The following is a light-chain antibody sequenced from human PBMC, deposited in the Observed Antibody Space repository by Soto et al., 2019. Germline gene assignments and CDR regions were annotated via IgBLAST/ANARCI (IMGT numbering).Light chain of an antibody. J-gene: IGKJ5*01. CDR2: ATS. CDR3: QQRSNWPPEIT. Sequence: EIVLTQSPGTLSLSPGERATLSCRASQSVSRTYLAWYQQKPVQAPRLLIYATSSRATGIPERFSGSGSGTDFTLTISSLEPEDFAVYYCQQRSNWPPEITFGQGTRLEIK. V-gene: IGKV3D-20*02. CDR1: QSVSRTY.